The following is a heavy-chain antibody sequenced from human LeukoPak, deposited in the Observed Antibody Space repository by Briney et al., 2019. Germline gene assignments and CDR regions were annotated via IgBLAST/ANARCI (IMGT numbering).Heavy chain of an antibody. V-gene: IGHV3-48*03. CDR3: ARSFSVG. CDR1: GFTFSSYE. D-gene: IGHD3-10*01. CDR2: ISSSGRTI. J-gene: IGHJ4*02. Sequence: GGSLTLSCTASGFTFSSYEMQWVRQAPGKGLEWVSYISSSGRTIYYADSVTGRFTISRDNVKNSLYLQINSLRAEDTAVYYCARSFSVGWGQGTLVTVSS.